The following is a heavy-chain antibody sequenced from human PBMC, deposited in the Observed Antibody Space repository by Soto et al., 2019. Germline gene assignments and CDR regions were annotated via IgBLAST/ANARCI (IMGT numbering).Heavy chain of an antibody. CDR2: ISYDGSNK. D-gene: IGHD1-20*01. V-gene: IGHV3-30-3*01. Sequence: GGSLRLSCAASGFTFSSYAMHWVRQAPGKGLEWVAVISYDGSNKYYADSVKGRFTISRDNAKNSLYLQMNSLRAEDTAVYYCAREVTGTPGADAFDIWGQGTMVTVSS. J-gene: IGHJ3*02. CDR1: GFTFSSYA. CDR3: AREVTGTPGADAFDI.